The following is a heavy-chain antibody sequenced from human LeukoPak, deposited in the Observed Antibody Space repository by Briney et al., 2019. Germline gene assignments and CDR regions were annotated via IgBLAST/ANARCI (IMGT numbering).Heavy chain of an antibody. CDR1: GFTFSSYA. Sequence: GGSLRLSCAASGFTFSSYAMSWVRQAPGKGLEWVSAIRGGGGITYYADSVKGRFTISRDNSKNTLYLQMNILRAEDTAVYYCANGHFGSGSYPILDYWGQGTLVTVSS. V-gene: IGHV3-23*01. D-gene: IGHD3-10*01. CDR2: IRGGGGIT. J-gene: IGHJ4*02. CDR3: ANGHFGSGSYPILDY.